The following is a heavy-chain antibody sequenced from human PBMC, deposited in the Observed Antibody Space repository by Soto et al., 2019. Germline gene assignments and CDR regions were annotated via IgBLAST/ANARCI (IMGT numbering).Heavy chain of an antibody. CDR2: ISGYNGDT. Sequence: QGQLVQSGPEVKKPGASVKVSCKTSGYTFSRYGISWVRQAPGQGREWMGWISGYNGDTNYAQKVQGRVTMTIDTSTYTAYMELRSLTSDDTAIYYCAKNGQPPYYYYGMDVWGQGTTVTVSS. CDR1: GYTFSRYG. D-gene: IGHD2-8*01. CDR3: AKNGQPPYYYYGMDV. J-gene: IGHJ6*02. V-gene: IGHV1-18*01.